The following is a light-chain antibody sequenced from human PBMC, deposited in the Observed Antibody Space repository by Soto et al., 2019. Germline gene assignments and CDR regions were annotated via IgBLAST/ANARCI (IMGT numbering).Light chain of an antibody. CDR2: RTS. CDR1: QSVGTW. J-gene: IGKJ2*01. V-gene: IGKV1-5*03. CDR3: QQYESYLYT. Sequence: DIQMTQSPSTLSASIGDKVTITCRASQSVGTWLSWYQQKPGKAPKALIYRTSSLESGVPSRFSGSGSGTEFTLTISSLEPDDFATYYCQQYESYLYTFGQGTKLEIK.